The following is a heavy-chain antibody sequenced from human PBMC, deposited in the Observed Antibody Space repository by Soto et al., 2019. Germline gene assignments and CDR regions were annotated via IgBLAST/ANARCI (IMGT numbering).Heavy chain of an antibody. V-gene: IGHV1-69*13. J-gene: IGHJ4*02. D-gene: IGHD6-6*01. Sequence: GASVKVSCKASEGTFSSYASSWVRQSPGQGLEWMGGIIPIFGKANYAQKFQGRVTITADESTSTAYMELSSLRSEDTAVYYCARDRWEHSSSQGFDYWGQVTLVTVS. CDR1: EGTFSSYA. CDR2: IIPIFGKA. CDR3: ARDRWEHSSSQGFDY.